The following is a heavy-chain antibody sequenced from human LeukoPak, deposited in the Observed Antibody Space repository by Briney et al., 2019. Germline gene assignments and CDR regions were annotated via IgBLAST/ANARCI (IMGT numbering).Heavy chain of an antibody. CDR3: ARATGSVDYYYMEV. D-gene: IGHD1-1*01. Sequence: ASVTVSCKASGYTFTGYYMHWVRQAPGQGLEWMGWINPNSGGTRYAQKFQGRVTMTRDTSITTAYMELSRLRSDDTAVYYCARATGSVDYYYMEVWDKGTTVTVSS. V-gene: IGHV1-2*02. CDR1: GYTFTGYY. CDR2: INPNSGGT. J-gene: IGHJ6*03.